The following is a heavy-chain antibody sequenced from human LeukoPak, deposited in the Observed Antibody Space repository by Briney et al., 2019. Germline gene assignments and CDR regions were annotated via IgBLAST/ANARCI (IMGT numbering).Heavy chain of an antibody. CDR1: GFTFDDYA. D-gene: IGHD2-15*01. CDR3: AKDGIAPYGMGV. CDR2: ISWNSGSI. V-gene: IGHV3-9*01. J-gene: IGHJ6*02. Sequence: GGSLRLSCAASGFTFDDYAMHWVRQAPGKGLEWVSGISWNSGSIGYADSVKGRFTISRDNAKNSLYLQMNSLRAEDTALYYCAKDGIAPYGMGVWGQGTTVTVSS.